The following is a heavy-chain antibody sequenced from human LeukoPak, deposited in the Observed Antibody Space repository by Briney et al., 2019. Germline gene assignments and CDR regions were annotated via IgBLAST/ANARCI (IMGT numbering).Heavy chain of an antibody. CDR2: ISSSSSYT. J-gene: IGHJ3*02. CDR3: TKGQLWASGRAFDI. CDR1: GFTFSRYK. V-gene: IGHV3-21*01. D-gene: IGHD3-16*01. Sequence: PGGSLRLSCAVSGFTFSRYKMNWARQAPGKGLEWVSSISSSSSYTHYADSVKGRFTISRDNAKNSLYLQMNNLRPEDTAVYYCTKGQLWASGRAFDIWGQGTMVTVSS.